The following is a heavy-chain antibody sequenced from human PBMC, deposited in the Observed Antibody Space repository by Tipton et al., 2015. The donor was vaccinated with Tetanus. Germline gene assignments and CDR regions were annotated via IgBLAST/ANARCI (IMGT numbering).Heavy chain of an antibody. Sequence: SLRLSCAASGFTFRDYAIHWVRQVTGKGLEWVSAISGNGGSKVYADSVKGRFTISRDHAKNTVYLQMNSLRAEDTAVYFCARRSLTNYGLDVWGQGTPVTVSS. CDR1: GFTFRDYA. D-gene: IGHD1-1*01. CDR2: ISGNGGSK. J-gene: IGHJ6*02. CDR3: ARRSLTNYGLDV. V-gene: IGHV3-9*01.